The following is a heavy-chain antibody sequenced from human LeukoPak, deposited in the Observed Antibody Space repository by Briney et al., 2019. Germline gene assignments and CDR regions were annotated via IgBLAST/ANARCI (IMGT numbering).Heavy chain of an antibody. CDR2: ISSGSDTI. J-gene: IGHJ4*02. Sequence: GGSLRLSCAASGFTFSTYSMNWVRQAPGKGLEWISYISSGSDTIYYADSVKGRFTISRDSVKNSLYLQMNSLRAEDTAVYYCARRLDYWGQGTLVTVSS. D-gene: IGHD2-21*02. CDR3: ARRLDY. V-gene: IGHV3-48*01. CDR1: GFTFSTYS.